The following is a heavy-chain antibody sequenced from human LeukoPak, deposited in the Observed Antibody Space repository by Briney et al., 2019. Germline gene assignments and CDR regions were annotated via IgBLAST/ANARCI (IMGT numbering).Heavy chain of an antibody. CDR2: ISSSGSTI. Sequence: GGSLRLSCAASGFTFSDYYMSWIRQAPGKGLEWVSYISSSGSTIYYADSVKGRFTISRDNAKNSLYLQMKSLRAEDTAVYYCVSDFYDSSGYHNWGQGTMVTVSS. J-gene: IGHJ3*02. V-gene: IGHV3-11*01. CDR3: VSDFYDSSGYHN. CDR1: GFTFSDYY. D-gene: IGHD3-22*01.